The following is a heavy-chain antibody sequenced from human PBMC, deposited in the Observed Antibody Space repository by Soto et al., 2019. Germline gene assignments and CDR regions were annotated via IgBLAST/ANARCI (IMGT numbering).Heavy chain of an antibody. CDR2: ITGTGGST. CDR3: AIARVADSSLDH. CDR1: GFTFGSHA. V-gene: IGHV3-23*01. Sequence: GGSLRLSCAASGFTFGSHAMSWVRQAPGKGLEWLATITGTGGSTYYADSVKGRFTISRDNSKNTLYLQMNSLRAEDTAVYYCAIARVADSSLDHWGQGTLVTVSS. D-gene: IGHD3-3*01. J-gene: IGHJ4*02.